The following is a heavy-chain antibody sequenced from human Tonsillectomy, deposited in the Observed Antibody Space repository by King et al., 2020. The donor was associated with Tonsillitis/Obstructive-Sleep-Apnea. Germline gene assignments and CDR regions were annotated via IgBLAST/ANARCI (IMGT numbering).Heavy chain of an antibody. CDR3: AKDLDYIIPHPISFMTV. Sequence: VQLVESGGGVVQPGRSLRLSCAASGFTFSSYGMHWVRQAPGKGLEWVSIISYGGNNKYYADSVKGRFTISRDNSKSTLYLQMNSLRTEDTAVYYCAKDLDYIIPHPISFMTVGGQRTTVIVP. J-gene: IGHJ6*02. CDR2: ISYGGNNK. CDR1: GFTFSSYG. D-gene: IGHD4-11*01. V-gene: IGHV3-30*18.